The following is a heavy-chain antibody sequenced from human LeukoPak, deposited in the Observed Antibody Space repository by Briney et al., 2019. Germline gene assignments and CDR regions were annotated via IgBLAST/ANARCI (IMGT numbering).Heavy chain of an antibody. CDR2: IIPIFGTA. V-gene: IGHV1-69*05. Sequence: ASVKVSCKASGGTFSSYAISWVRQAPGQGLEWMGGIIPIFGTANYAQKFQGRVTITTDESTSTAYMGLSSLRSEDTAVYYCARSGIAARSLDYWGQGTLVTVSS. D-gene: IGHD6-6*01. J-gene: IGHJ4*02. CDR3: ARSGIAARSLDY. CDR1: GGTFSSYA.